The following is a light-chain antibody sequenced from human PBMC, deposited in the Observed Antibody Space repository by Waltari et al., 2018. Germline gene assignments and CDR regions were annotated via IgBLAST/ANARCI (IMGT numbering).Light chain of an antibody. J-gene: IGLJ3*02. CDR3: QVRGGADDFWV. V-gene: IGLV3-21*02. Sequence: SYVLTQPPSVSVAPGQTASGTCPGRTLGSRSVPWYQQRPGQAPVLVVSDDSDRPSGIPDRFSGSKSGHTATLSISGVEAGDEADFYCQVRGGADDFWVFGGGTRLTVL. CDR1: TLGSRS. CDR2: DDS.